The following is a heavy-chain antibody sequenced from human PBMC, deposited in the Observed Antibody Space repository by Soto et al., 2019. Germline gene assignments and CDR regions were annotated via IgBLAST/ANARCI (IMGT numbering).Heavy chain of an antibody. Sequence: ETLSLTCTVSGGSISSYYWSWIRQPPGKGLEWIGYIYYSGSTNYNPSLKSRVTISVDTSKNQFSLKLSSVTAADTAVYYCARMTGYCSGGSCYGQNWFDPWGQGTLVTVSS. J-gene: IGHJ5*02. V-gene: IGHV4-59*08. CDR2: IYYSGST. CDR1: GGSISSYY. D-gene: IGHD2-15*01. CDR3: ARMTGYCSGGSCYGQNWFDP.